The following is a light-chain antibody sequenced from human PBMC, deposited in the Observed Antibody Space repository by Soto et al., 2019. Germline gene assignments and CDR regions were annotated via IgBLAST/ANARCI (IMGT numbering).Light chain of an antibody. CDR3: QQASSFPVT. J-gene: IGKJ4*01. CDR1: QDISSW. CDR2: TAS. V-gene: IGKV1-12*01. Sequence: DIQLTQSPSSVSASVGDRIDITCRASQDISSWLAWYQQKPGKAPSVLIHTASRLQSGVPSRFSGSGSGTEFTLTINNLLPEDFATYYCQQASSFPVTFGGGTKVDIK.